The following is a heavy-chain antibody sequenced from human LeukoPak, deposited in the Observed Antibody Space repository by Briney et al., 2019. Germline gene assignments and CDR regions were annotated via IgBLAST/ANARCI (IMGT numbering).Heavy chain of an antibody. CDR1: GFTFSDYY. Sequence: PGGSLRLSSAASGFTFSDYYMSWIRQAPGKGLEWVSYISSSGSTIYYADSVKGRFTICRDNAKNSLYLQMNSLRAEDTAVYYCGWTRGGSGRYPYYFDYWGQGTLVTVSS. V-gene: IGHV3-11*01. CDR3: GWTRGGSGRYPYYFDY. J-gene: IGHJ4*02. CDR2: ISSSGSTI. D-gene: IGHD3-10*01.